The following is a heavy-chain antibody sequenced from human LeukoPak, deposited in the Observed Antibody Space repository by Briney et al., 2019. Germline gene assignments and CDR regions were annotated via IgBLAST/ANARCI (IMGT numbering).Heavy chain of an antibody. D-gene: IGHD2-15*01. CDR3: ARDHEYCSGGSCSQAFDY. CDR2: ISAYNGNT. J-gene: IGHJ4*02. Sequence: GASVKVSCKASGYTFTSYGISWVRQAPGQGLEWMGWISAYNGNTNYAQKLQGRVTMTTDTSTSTAYMELRSLRSDDTAVYYCARDHEYCSGGSCSQAFDYWGQGTLVTASS. V-gene: IGHV1-18*01. CDR1: GYTFTSYG.